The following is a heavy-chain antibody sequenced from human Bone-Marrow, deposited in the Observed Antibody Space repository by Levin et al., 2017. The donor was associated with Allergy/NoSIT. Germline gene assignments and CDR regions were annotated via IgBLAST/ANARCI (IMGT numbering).Heavy chain of an antibody. CDR2: INPKNGAT. J-gene: IGHJ5*02. CDR1: GYIFTGYY. CDR3: ARTFSTASGWIDP. Sequence: PGESLKISCKASGYIFTGYYLHWVRQAPGQGLQWMGRINPKNGATNFAQNFQGRVTMTRDTSISTVYMDLRRLKSDDTAVYFCARTFSTASGWIDPWGQGTLVTVSS. D-gene: IGHD2-2*01. V-gene: IGHV1-2*06.